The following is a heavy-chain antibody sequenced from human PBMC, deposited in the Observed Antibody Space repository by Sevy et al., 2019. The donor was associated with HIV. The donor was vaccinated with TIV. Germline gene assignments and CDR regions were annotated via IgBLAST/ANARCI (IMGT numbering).Heavy chain of an antibody. D-gene: IGHD3-10*01. CDR3: ARPYGSGSWEAFDI. Sequence: GGSLRLSCSASGFTFSTYTMNWVRKAPGKGLEWVSSISSSANYIYYADSLKGRFTISRDNAKNSLYLQMNSLRAEDTAVYYCARPYGSGSWEAFDIWGQGTMVTVSS. V-gene: IGHV3-21*01. CDR2: ISSSANYI. J-gene: IGHJ3*02. CDR1: GFTFSTYT.